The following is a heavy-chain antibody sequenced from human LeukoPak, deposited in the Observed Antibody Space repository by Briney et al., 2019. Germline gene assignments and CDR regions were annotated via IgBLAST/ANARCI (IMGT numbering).Heavy chain of an antibody. Sequence: GGSLRLSCAASGFTFSSHAMHWVRQAPGKGLEYVSAISSNGGSTYYANSVEGRLTISRDNSKNTLYLQMGSLRAEDMAVYYCARSPFDDFRSGTYHDYWGQGTLVTVSS. CDR2: ISSNGGST. CDR3: ARSPFDDFRSGTYHDY. J-gene: IGHJ4*02. V-gene: IGHV3-64*01. D-gene: IGHD3-10*01. CDR1: GFTFSSHA.